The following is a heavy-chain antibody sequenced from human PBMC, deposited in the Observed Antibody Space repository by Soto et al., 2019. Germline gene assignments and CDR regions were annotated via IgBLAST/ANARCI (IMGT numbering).Heavy chain of an antibody. J-gene: IGHJ6*02. CDR1: GFTFSSYD. Sequence: GGSLRLSCAASGFTFSSYDMHWVRQATGKGLEWVSAIGTAGDPYYPGSVKGRFTISRENAKNSLYLQMNSLRAGDTAVYYCARGIQKGGYVAAPLDYYYCGMDVWGQGTTVTVYS. CDR2: IGTAGDP. V-gene: IGHV3-13*05. D-gene: IGHD6-6*01. CDR3: ARGIQKGGYVAAPLDYYYCGMDV.